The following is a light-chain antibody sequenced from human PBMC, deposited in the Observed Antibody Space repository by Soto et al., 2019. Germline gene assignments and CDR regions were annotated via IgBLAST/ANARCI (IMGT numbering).Light chain of an antibody. CDR3: QQYSSSLWT. CDR2: DAS. CDR1: QSVDSSY. J-gene: IGKJ1*01. V-gene: IGKV3D-20*01. Sequence: EIVLTQSPATLSLTPGERATLSCVARQSVDSSYVAWYQQKPGLAPRLLMFDASSRANGIPDRFRGSGSGTGFTLTISSLEPEDFAVYYCQQYSSSLWTFGQGTKVDIK.